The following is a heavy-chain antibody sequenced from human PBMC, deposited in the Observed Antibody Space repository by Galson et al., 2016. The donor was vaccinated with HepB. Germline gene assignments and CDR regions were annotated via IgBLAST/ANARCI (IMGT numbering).Heavy chain of an antibody. V-gene: IGHV4-39*01. CDR1: GGSISSSSYS. J-gene: IGHJ3*02. CDR2: IYYSGST. Sequence: ETLSLTCTVSGGSISSSSYSWGWIRQPPGKGLEWIGSIYYSGSTYYNPSLKRRVIISVDTSKNQFPPKLSSVPAADTAVYSCAMPDVLRFLELLSENPGENAFDIWGQGTMVTVSS. D-gene: IGHD3-3*01. CDR3: AMPDVLRFLELLSENPGENAFDI.